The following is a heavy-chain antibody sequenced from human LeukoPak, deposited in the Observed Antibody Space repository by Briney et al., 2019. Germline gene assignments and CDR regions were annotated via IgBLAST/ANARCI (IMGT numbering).Heavy chain of an antibody. CDR1: EYTLTGYY. Sequence: ASVKVSCKASEYTLTGYYMHWVRQAPGQGLEWMGWINPNSGGTNYAQKFQGRVTMTRDTSTDTAYMELSSLRSEDTAVYYCATAPHKYYYDSSGYLFDYWGQGTLVTVSS. D-gene: IGHD3-22*01. J-gene: IGHJ4*02. CDR3: ATAPHKYYYDSSGYLFDY. V-gene: IGHV1-2*02. CDR2: INPNSGGT.